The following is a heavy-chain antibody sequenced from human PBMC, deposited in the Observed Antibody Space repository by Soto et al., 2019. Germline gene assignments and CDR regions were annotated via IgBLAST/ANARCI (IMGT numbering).Heavy chain of an antibody. CDR3: VRERGLSSFYGMDV. D-gene: IGHD2-21*02. Sequence: GGSLRLSCAASGFTLSSYSMNWVRQASGKGLEWVASISSSSTHIYYADSVKGRFTISRDNARNSLYLQMNSLRAEDTAVYYCVRERGLSSFYGMDVWGQGTTVTVSS. CDR2: ISSSSTHI. V-gene: IGHV3-21*01. J-gene: IGHJ6*02. CDR1: GFTLSSYS.